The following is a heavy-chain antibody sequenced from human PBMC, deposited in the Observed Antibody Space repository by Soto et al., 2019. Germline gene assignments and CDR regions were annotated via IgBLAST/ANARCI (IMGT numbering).Heavy chain of an antibody. J-gene: IGHJ4*02. CDR1: GYTFTSYA. CDR3: ARNSRRQPTSNKETTVTTGDY. Sequence: GASVKVSCKASGYTFTSYAMHWVRQAPGQRLEWMGWINAGNGNTKYSQKFQGRVTITRDTSASTAYMELSSLRSEDTAVYYCARNSRRQPTSNKETTVTTGDYGGREPRVTVSS. CDR2: INAGNGNT. D-gene: IGHD4-17*01. V-gene: IGHV1-3*01.